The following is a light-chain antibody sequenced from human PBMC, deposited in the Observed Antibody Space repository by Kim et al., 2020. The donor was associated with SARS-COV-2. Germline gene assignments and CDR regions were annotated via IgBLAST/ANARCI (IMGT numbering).Light chain of an antibody. Sequence: GQQVTISCSGSSSNIGKNYVSWYQQFPGTAPKLLIYDNDKRAAGIPDRFFGSKSGTSATLGITGLQTGDEADYYCGAWDNSLSAGIFGGGTKLTVL. CDR1: SSNIGKNY. CDR3: GAWDNSLSAGI. CDR2: DND. J-gene: IGLJ2*01. V-gene: IGLV1-51*01.